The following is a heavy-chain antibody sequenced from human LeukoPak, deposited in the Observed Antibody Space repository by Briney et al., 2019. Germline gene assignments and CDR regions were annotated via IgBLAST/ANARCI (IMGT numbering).Heavy chain of an antibody. CDR3: ARSISSGSFRLDY. Sequence: SQTLSLTCAISGESVSSNSAAWNWIRQSPLRGLEWLERTYYRSKWYNDYAVSVKSRVTINPDTSKNQFSLQLNSVTPEDTAVYYWARSISSGSFRLDYWGQGTLVTVSS. V-gene: IGHV6-1*01. D-gene: IGHD3-3*02. CDR1: GESVSSNSAA. J-gene: IGHJ4*02. CDR2: TYYRSKWYN.